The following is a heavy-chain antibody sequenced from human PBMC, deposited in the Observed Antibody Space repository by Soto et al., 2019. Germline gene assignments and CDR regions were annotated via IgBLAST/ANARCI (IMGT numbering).Heavy chain of an antibody. CDR2: MHYTGFS. CDR1: GDSVTSHY. CDR3: ARGTEQWLPRFDP. D-gene: IGHD6-19*01. Sequence: SETLSLTCSFSGDSVTSHYLTWIRQSPEKGLEWIGYMHYTGFSHYNPSLKSRLTISVDRSKNQFTLQLTSVTVADTAVYYCARGTEQWLPRFDPWGQGTLVTVSS. J-gene: IGHJ5*02. V-gene: IGHV4-59*02.